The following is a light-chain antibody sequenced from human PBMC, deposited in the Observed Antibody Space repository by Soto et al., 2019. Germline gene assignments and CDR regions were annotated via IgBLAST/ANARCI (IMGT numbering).Light chain of an antibody. V-gene: IGKV3-11*01. CDR3: QQLSNWPLV. CDR1: QSVSRY. CDR2: DAS. Sequence: EIVLTQSPATLSLSPGERATLSCRASQSVSRYLAWYQQKPGQAPRLLIYDASNRATGIPTRFSGSGSGTDFPLTISSLEPEDFAVYDCQQLSNWPLVFGGGTKVEIK. J-gene: IGKJ4*01.